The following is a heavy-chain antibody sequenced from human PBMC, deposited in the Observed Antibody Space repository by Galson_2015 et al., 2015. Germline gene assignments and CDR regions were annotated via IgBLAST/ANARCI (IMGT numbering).Heavy chain of an antibody. J-gene: IGHJ6*02. Sequence: SCKASGGTFSSYAISWVRQAPGQGLEWMGGIIPIFGTANYAQKFQGRVTITADESTSTAYMELSSLRSEDTAVYYCARGGIFGVVTAYYYYYGMDVWGQGTTVTVSS. V-gene: IGHV1-69*01. CDR2: IIPIFGTA. CDR3: ARGGIFGVVTAYYYYYGMDV. D-gene: IGHD3-3*01. CDR1: GGTFSSYA.